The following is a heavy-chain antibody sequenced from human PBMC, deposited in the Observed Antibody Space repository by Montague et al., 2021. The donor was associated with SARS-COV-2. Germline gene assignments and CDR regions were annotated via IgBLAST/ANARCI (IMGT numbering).Heavy chain of an antibody. D-gene: IGHD4-11*01. Sequence: SETLSLTCTVSGRSISTDHYWGWIRQPPGKGLEWIGSIHHSGNTYYNPSPKSRLTISIDTSKNQFSLKLISLTAADTAVYDCASQVAYLDYFDPWGQGTLVTVSS. CDR2: IHHSGNT. CDR3: ASQVAYLDYFDP. V-gene: IGHV4-38-2*02. CDR1: GRSISTDHY. J-gene: IGHJ5*02.